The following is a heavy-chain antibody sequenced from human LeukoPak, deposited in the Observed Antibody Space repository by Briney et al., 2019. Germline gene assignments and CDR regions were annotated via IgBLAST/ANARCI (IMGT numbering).Heavy chain of an antibody. CDR1: GFTFSSYA. V-gene: IGHV3-23*01. J-gene: IGHJ4*02. D-gene: IGHD6-19*01. CDR2: ISGSGGST. Sequence: GGSLRLSCAASGFTFSSYAMSWVRQAPGKGLVWVSAISGSGGSTYYADSVKGRFTISRDNSKNTLYLQMNSLRAEDTAVYYCATGIAVAGSAEIHWGQGTLVTVSS. CDR3: ATGIAVAGSAEIH.